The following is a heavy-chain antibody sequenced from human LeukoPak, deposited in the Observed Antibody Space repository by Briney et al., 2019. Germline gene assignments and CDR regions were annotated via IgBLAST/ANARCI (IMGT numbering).Heavy chain of an antibody. V-gene: IGHV4-39*01. Sequence: WETLSLTCTVSGGSISSSSYYWGWIRQPPGKGLEWIGSTYYSWSTYYNPSLKSRVTISVDTSKNQFSLKLSSVTAADTAVYYCARHYYGSGSYYMSALDYWGQGTLVTVSS. CDR1: GGSISSSSYY. D-gene: IGHD3-10*01. J-gene: IGHJ4*02. CDR3: ARHYYGSGSYYMSALDY. CDR2: TYYSWST.